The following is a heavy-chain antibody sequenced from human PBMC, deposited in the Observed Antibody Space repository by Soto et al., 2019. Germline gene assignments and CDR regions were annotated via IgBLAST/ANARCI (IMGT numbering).Heavy chain of an antibody. J-gene: IGHJ4*02. CDR3: SRDPYDFWSGPDY. CDR2: ISRDSTYR. D-gene: IGHD3-3*01. CDR1: GFSFSTYN. Sequence: GGSLRLSCAASGFSFSTYNMNWVRQAPGKGLEWVSSISRDSTYRYYADSMRGRFTISRDNAKNSVFLQLDSLRGDDTAVYYCSRDPYDFWSGPDYWGQGTLVTVSS. V-gene: IGHV3-21*06.